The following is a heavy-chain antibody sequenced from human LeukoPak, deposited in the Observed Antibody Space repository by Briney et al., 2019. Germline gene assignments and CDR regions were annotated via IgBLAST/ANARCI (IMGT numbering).Heavy chain of an antibody. CDR2: IYSGGNI. CDR1: GFTVSSTY. D-gene: IGHD6-25*01. CDR3: AKKYGVTVYGSGLNYFDY. V-gene: IGHV3-53*01. J-gene: IGHJ4*02. Sequence: PGGSLRLSCAASGFTVSSTYMSWVRQAPGKGLEWVSVIYSGGNIYYIDSVKGRFTISRVTSKNTLYLQMNSLRAEDTAIYYCAKKYGVTVYGSGLNYFDYWGQGTLVTVSS.